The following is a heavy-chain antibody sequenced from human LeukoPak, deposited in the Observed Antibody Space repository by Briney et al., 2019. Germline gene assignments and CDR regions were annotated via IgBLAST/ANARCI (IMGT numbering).Heavy chain of an antibody. D-gene: IGHD3-16*01. Sequence: SETLSLTCVVYGGSFSGYYWSWIRQPPGKGLEWIGEINHSGSTNYNPSLKSRVTISVDTSKNQFSLKLSSVTAADTAVYYCTRDYDTPAVWFDPWGQGTLVTVSS. CDR2: INHSGST. J-gene: IGHJ5*02. V-gene: IGHV4-34*01. CDR1: GGSFSGYY. CDR3: TRDYDTPAVWFDP.